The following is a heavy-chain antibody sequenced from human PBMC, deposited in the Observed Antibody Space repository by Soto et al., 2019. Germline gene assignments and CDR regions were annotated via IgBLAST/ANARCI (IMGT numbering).Heavy chain of an antibody. Sequence: SETLSLTCTVSGGSISSYYWSWIRQPPGKGLEYIGYIYYSGSTNYNPSLKSRVTISVDTSKNQFSLKLSSVTAANTAVYYCARDLGSAAFDIWGQGTMVTVSS. CDR2: IYYSGST. V-gene: IGHV4-59*01. CDR1: GGSISSYY. D-gene: IGHD1-26*01. J-gene: IGHJ3*02. CDR3: ARDLGSAAFDI.